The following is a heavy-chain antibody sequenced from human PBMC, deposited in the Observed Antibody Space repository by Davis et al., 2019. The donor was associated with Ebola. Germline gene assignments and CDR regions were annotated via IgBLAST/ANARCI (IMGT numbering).Heavy chain of an antibody. Sequence: GESLKISCAASGFTFSSYWMHWVRQAPGKGLVWVSRINSDGSSTTYADSVKGRFTISRDNAKNTLYLQMNSLRAEDTAVYYCARDLRYSNYYYYYGMDVWGQGTTVTISS. J-gene: IGHJ6*02. CDR1: GFTFSSYW. V-gene: IGHV3-74*03. D-gene: IGHD4-11*01. CDR2: INSDGSST. CDR3: ARDLRYSNYYYYYGMDV.